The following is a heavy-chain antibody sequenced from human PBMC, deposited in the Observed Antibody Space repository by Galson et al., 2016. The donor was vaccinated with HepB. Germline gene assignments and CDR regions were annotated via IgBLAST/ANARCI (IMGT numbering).Heavy chain of an antibody. CDR1: GYTFSHYV. D-gene: IGHD1/OR15-1a*01. Sequence: SVKVSCKASGYTFSHYVIHWVRQAPGQRLEWMGWINAGNGDTKLSQKFQGRVTITRDTSASTAYVELNSLRPEDSGLYYCARGREQLVPPYRWFDPWGQGTLVTVSS. CDR3: ARGREQLVPPYRWFDP. J-gene: IGHJ5*02. CDR2: INAGNGDT. V-gene: IGHV1-3*01.